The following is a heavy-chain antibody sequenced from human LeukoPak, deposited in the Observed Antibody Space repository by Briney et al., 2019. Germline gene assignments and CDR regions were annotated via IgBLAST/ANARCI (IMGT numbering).Heavy chain of an antibody. J-gene: IGHJ5*02. CDR2: IYYSGST. CDR3: ATGYYEPFAT. V-gene: IGHV4-39*07. D-gene: IGHD2/OR15-2a*01. CDR1: GGSISSSSYY. Sequence: SETLSLTCTVSGGSISSSSYYWGWIRQPPGKGLEWIGSIYYSGSTYYNPSLKSRVTISVDTSKNQFSLRLRSLTSADSAVYYCATGYYEPFATWGPGILVTVSS.